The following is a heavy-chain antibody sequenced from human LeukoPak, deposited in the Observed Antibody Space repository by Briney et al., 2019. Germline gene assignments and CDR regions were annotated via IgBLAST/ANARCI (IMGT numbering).Heavy chain of an antibody. Sequence: PSETLSLTCSVSGGSISSSNYYWSWIRQPAGKGLEWIGRIYTSGSTNYNPSLKSRVTISVDTSKNQFSLKLSSVTAADTAVYYCARAEYYDFWSGGHAFDIWGQGTMVTVSS. J-gene: IGHJ3*02. CDR3: ARAEYYDFWSGGHAFDI. CDR1: GGSISSSNYY. CDR2: IYTSGST. D-gene: IGHD3-3*01. V-gene: IGHV4-61*02.